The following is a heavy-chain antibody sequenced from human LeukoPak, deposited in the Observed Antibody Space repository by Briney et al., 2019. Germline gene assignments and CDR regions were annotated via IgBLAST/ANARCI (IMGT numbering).Heavy chain of an antibody. Sequence: SGGSLRLSCAASGFTFSSYGMHWVRQAPGKGLEYVSGISSNGGSTGYADSVKGRFTISRDNSKRGMFLQMSSLRPEDTAIYYCASTYHYDSSGYYPFDYWGQGTLVTVSS. J-gene: IGHJ4*02. CDR2: ISSNGGST. CDR1: GFTFSSYG. V-gene: IGHV3-64D*09. D-gene: IGHD3-22*01. CDR3: ASTYHYDSSGYYPFDY.